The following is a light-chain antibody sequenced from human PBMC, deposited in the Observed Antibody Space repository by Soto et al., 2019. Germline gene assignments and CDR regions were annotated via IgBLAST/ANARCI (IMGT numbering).Light chain of an antibody. CDR1: QGISSW. J-gene: IGKJ1*01. V-gene: IGKV1-12*01. CDR3: QQAGSFPPT. CDR2: TAS. Sequence: DIQMTQSPSSVSASVGDRVTITCRASQGISSWLAWYQQKPGKAPELLIYTASSLQGGVPSRFSGSGSATDFTPPISSLQPEDSATSYCQQAGSFPPTFGQGTKVEIK.